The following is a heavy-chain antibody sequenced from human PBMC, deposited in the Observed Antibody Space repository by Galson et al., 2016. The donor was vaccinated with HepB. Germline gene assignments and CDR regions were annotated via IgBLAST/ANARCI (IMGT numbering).Heavy chain of an antibody. Sequence: SLRLSCAASGFTFSDYYMSWFRQAPGKGLEWVSYISSSSSYTNYAESVKGRFTISSDNAKNSLYLQMNSLRAEDTAVYYCARAQTTVVTYIDNWGQGTLVTVSS. D-gene: IGHD4-23*01. CDR1: GFTFSDYY. CDR3: ARAQTTVVTYIDN. CDR2: ISSSSSYT. J-gene: IGHJ4*02. V-gene: IGHV3-11*06.